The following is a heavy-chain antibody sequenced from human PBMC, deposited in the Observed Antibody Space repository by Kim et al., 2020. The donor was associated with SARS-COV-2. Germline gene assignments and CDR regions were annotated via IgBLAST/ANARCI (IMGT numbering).Heavy chain of an antibody. CDR2: ISAYNGNT. CDR1: GYTFTNYG. Sequence: ASVKVSCKASGYTFTNYGISWVRQAPGQGLEWMGWISAYNGNTNYAQNFQGRVTMTTDTSTSTVYMELRSLRSDDTAVYYCARDGRGDGGYGHYWGQGTLVTVSS. J-gene: IGHJ4*02. V-gene: IGHV1-18*01. CDR3: ARDGRGDGGYGHY. D-gene: IGHD5-12*01.